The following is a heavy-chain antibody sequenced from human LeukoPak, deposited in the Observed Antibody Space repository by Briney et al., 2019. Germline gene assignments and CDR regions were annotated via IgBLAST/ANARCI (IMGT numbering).Heavy chain of an antibody. CDR3: ARNIRFLEWSWFDP. V-gene: IGHV1-46*01. Sequence: ASVKVSCKASGYTFTSYGISWVRQAPGQGLEWMGIINPSGGSTSYAQKFQGRVTMTRDTSTSTVYMELSSLRSEDTAVYYCARNIRFLEWSWFDPWGQGTLVTVSS. J-gene: IGHJ5*02. CDR2: INPSGGST. D-gene: IGHD3-3*01. CDR1: GYTFTSYG.